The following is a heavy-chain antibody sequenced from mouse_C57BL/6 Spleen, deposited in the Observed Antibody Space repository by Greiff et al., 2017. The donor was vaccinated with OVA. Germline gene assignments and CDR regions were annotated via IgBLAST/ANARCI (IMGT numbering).Heavy chain of an antibody. CDR2: LYPGDGDT. J-gene: IGHJ2*01. CDR1: GYAFSSYW. CDR3: ARLLYFDY. D-gene: IGHD1-1*01. Sequence: VQLQQSGAELVKPGASVKISCKASGYAFSSYWMNWVKQRPGEGLEWIGQLYPGDGDTNYNGKIKGKATLTADKSSSPAYMQLSSLTSEDSAVYFCARLLYFDYWGQGTTLTVSS. V-gene: IGHV1-80*01.